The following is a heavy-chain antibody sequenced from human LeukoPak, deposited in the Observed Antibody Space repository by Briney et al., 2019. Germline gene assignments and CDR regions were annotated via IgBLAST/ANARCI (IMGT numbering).Heavy chain of an antibody. D-gene: IGHD3-10*01. CDR1: GYTFTGYD. J-gene: IGHJ4*02. Sequence: ASVRVSCKASGYTFTGYDINWVRQATGQGLEWMGWMNPDTGDTGYAPNFQGRVAMTRDTSKDTAYMELTGLTSQDTAIYYSTRGSLSGSSRDYWGQGTLVTVSS. V-gene: IGHV1-8*01. CDR3: TRGSLSGSSRDY. CDR2: MNPDTGDT.